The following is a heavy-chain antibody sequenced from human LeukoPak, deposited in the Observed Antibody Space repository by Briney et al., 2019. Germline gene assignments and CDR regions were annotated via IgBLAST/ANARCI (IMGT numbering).Heavy chain of an antibody. Sequence: GGSLRLSCAASGFTFSSYPLHWVRQAPGKGLEWVTLISYDGSKIYYADSVKGRFTISRDNSKNTLYLQMNSLRAEDTAVYYCARESSWGLPHAFDFWGQGTMVTVSS. CDR2: ISYDGSKI. D-gene: IGHD3-16*01. J-gene: IGHJ3*01. CDR3: ARESSWGLPHAFDF. V-gene: IGHV3-30-3*01. CDR1: GFTFSSYP.